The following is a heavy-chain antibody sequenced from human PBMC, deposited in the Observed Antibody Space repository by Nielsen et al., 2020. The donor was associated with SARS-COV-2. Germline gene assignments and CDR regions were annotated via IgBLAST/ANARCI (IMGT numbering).Heavy chain of an antibody. CDR3: ARVTMIGTSALWFDP. CDR2: ISAYNGNT. CDR1: GYTFTSYG. D-gene: IGHD3-22*01. V-gene: IGHV1-18*04. Sequence: ASVKVSCKASGYTFTSYGISWVRQAPGQGLEWMGWISAYNGNTNYAQKLQGRVTMTTDTSTSTAYMELRSLRSDDTAVYYCARVTMIGTSALWFDPWGQGTLVTVSS. J-gene: IGHJ5*02.